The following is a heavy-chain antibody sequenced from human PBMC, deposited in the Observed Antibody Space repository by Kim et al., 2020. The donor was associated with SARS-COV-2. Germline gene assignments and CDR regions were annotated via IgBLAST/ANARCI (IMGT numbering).Heavy chain of an antibody. J-gene: IGHJ4*02. D-gene: IGHD3-10*01. CDR2: ISSSSTYT. Sequence: GGSLRLSCAASQFIFTDYYMTWIRQAPGRGLEWVSYISSSSTYTNYADSVKGRFTISRDNAKNSLYLQMDSLRAEDTAVYYCARKEHYGPTGYWGQGTLVIVSS. CDR1: QFIFTDYY. CDR3: ARKEHYGPTGY. V-gene: IGHV3-11*03.